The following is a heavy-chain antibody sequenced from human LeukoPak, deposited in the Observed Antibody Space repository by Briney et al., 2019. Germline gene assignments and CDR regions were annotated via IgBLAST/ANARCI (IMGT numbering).Heavy chain of an antibody. D-gene: IGHD3-22*01. V-gene: IGHV4-34*01. CDR1: GGSFSGYY. CDR2: INHSGST. Sequence: SETLSLTCAVYGGSFSGYYLSWIRQPPGKGLEWTGEINHSGSTNYNPSLKSRVTISVDTSKNQFSLKLSSVTAADTAVYYCATSSGYKNHWGQGTLVTVSS. CDR3: ATSSGYKNH. J-gene: IGHJ4*02.